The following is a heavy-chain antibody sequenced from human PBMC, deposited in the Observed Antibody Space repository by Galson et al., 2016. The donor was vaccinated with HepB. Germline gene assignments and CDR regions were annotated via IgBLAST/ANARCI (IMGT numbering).Heavy chain of an antibody. V-gene: IGHV3-23*01. CDR1: GFPFNNYA. CDR3: AKDSRRSTFGLLIHGHNNYMDI. D-gene: IGHD3-3*01. J-gene: IGHJ6*03. CDR2: ISGSGGRT. Sequence: SLRLSCATSGFPFNNYAMSWVRQVPGKGLEWVTGISGSGGRTNYAHSVKGRFTISRDNSKNILYLQMNSLRTEDTAVYFCAKDSRRSTFGLLIHGHNNYMDIWGKGTTGIVSS.